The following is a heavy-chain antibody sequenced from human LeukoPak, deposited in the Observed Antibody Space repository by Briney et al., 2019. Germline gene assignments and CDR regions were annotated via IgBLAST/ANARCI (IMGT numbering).Heavy chain of an antibody. D-gene: IGHD6-13*01. Sequence: GGSLRLSCAASGFTFSDYSMNWVRQAPGKGLEWVSSISSSSSYIFYADSVRGRFTISRDNAKNSLYLQMDSLRAEDTAVYYCARVRWLSAAGTEGNFDYWGQGTLGTVSS. V-gene: IGHV3-21*01. J-gene: IGHJ4*02. CDR1: GFTFSDYS. CDR2: ISSSSSYI. CDR3: ARVRWLSAAGTEGNFDY.